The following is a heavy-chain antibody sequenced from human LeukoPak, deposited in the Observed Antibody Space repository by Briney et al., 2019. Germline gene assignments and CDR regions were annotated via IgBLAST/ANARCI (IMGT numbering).Heavy chain of an antibody. CDR2: IYSGGTT. Sequence: GGSLRLSCAASGFTFSSYGMSWVRQAPGKGLEWVSLIYSGGTTYYADSVKGRFTIFRDNSKNTLYLQMNSLRAEDTAVYYCARRSGGWGEFDYWGQGTLVTVSS. V-gene: IGHV3-53*01. CDR1: GFTFSSYG. D-gene: IGHD6-19*01. CDR3: ARRSGGWGEFDY. J-gene: IGHJ4*02.